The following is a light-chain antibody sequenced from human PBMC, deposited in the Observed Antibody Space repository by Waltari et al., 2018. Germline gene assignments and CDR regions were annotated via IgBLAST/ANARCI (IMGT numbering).Light chain of an antibody. CDR3: SAWDGSLSAWV. J-gene: IGLJ3*02. V-gene: IGLV10-54*04. Sequence: QAGLPPPTSASQGLRPTAPLNCTGHSTDVGNAGAASQQQNQGHPPKLLASRNNHRPSGISERYSASRSGNTVSLTITGLQAEDEADYYCSAWDGSLSAWVFGGGTRLTVL. CDR2: RNN. CDR1: STDVGNAG.